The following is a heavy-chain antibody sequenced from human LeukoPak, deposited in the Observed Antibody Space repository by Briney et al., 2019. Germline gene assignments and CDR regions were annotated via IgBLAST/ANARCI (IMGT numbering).Heavy chain of an antibody. CDR2: ISRDGTLQ. J-gene: IGHJ3*02. CDR1: GFTFSNYA. CDR3: ARAVPAPGTPENAFDI. V-gene: IGHV3-30*04. D-gene: IGHD6-13*01. Sequence: PGGSLRLSCEASGFTFSNYAMHWVRQAPGEGLEWVAVISRDGTLQYYADSVKGRLTISRDNSQSTLYLHMNSLSTEDTALYYCARAVPAPGTPENAFDIWGQGTMVTVSS.